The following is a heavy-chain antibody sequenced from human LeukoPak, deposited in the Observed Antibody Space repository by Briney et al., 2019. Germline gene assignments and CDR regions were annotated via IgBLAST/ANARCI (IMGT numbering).Heavy chain of an antibody. V-gene: IGHV5-51*01. D-gene: IGHD3-22*01. Sequence: GESLKISCKGSGYSLTSYWIGWVRQMPGKGLEWMGIIYPGDSDTRYSPSFQGQVTISADKSISTAYLQWSSLKASDTAMYYCASNLDSSGYYYDFDYWGQGTLVTVSS. J-gene: IGHJ4*02. CDR2: IYPGDSDT. CDR3: ASNLDSSGYYYDFDY. CDR1: GYSLTSYW.